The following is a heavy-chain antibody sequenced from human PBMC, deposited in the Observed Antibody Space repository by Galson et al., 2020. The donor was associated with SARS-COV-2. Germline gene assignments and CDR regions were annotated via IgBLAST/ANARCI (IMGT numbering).Heavy chain of an antibody. J-gene: IGHJ6*02. CDR3: ATLRVSTGTILHYYYGMDV. CDR1: GYTLTELS. V-gene: IGHV1-24*01. CDR2: FDPEDGET. D-gene: IGHD1-7*01. Sequence: ASVKDSCKASGYTLTELSMHWVRQAPGKGLEWMGGFDPEDGETIYAQKFQGRVTMTEDTSTDTAYMELSSLRSEDTAVYYCATLRVSTGTILHYYYGMDVWGQGTTVTVSS.